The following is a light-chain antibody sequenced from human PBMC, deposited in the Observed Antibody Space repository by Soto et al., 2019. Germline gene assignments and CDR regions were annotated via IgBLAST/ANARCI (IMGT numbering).Light chain of an antibody. Sequence: DIQMNQSPPSQSAYVGDRVPISSRASQSISSYLDWYQQKPGKAPKLLIYAASSLQSGVPSRFSGSGSGTEFTLTISSLQPEDFATYYCQQNYSKPWTFGQGTKVDIK. J-gene: IGKJ1*01. CDR2: AAS. CDR3: QQNYSKPWT. CDR1: QSISSY. V-gene: IGKV1-39*01.